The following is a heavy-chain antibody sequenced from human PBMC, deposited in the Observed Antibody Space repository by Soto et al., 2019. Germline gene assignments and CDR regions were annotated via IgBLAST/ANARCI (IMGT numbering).Heavy chain of an antibody. CDR1: GYPFTSYG. J-gene: IGHJ6*02. D-gene: IGHD6-6*01. Sequence: QVQLVQSGAEVKKPGASVKVSCKASGYPFTSYGRSWVRQAPGQGLEWMAWISAYNGKTNYAQKLQGRVTMTTATSTSKAYMELGSLGSDETAVYYCSRDREGIAARQHYYYGMEVWGQGTTVTGSS. CDR2: ISAYNGKT. V-gene: IGHV1-18*01. CDR3: SRDREGIAARQHYYYGMEV.